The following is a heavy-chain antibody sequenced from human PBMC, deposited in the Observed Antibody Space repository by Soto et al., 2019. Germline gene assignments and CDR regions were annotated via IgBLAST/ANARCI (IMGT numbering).Heavy chain of an antibody. J-gene: IGHJ4*02. Sequence: QVQLVESGGGVVQPGRSLRLSCAASGFTFSSYGMHWVRQAPGKGLEWVAVISYDGSNKYYADSVKGRFTISRDNSKNTLYLQMNSLRAEDTAVYYCAREGDYGDLDYWGQGTLVTVSS. CDR2: ISYDGSNK. D-gene: IGHD4-17*01. CDR3: AREGDYGDLDY. CDR1: GFTFSSYG. V-gene: IGHV3-30*03.